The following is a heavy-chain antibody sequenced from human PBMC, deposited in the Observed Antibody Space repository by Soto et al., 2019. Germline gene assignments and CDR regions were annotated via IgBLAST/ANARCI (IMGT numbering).Heavy chain of an antibody. D-gene: IGHD2-2*01. Sequence: QVQLQESGPGLVKPSQTLSLTCTVSGGSISSGDYYWSWIRQPPGKGLEWIGYIYYSGSTYYNPSLKSRVTLSVDTSKNQFSLKLSSVTAADTAVYYCVGDCSSTSCYERYYYGMDVWGQGTTVTVSS. CDR3: VGDCSSTSCYERYYYGMDV. V-gene: IGHV4-30-4*01. CDR1: GGSISSGDYY. CDR2: IYYSGST. J-gene: IGHJ6*02.